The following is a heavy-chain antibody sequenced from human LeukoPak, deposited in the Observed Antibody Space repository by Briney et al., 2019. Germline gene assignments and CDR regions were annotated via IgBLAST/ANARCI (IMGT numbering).Heavy chain of an antibody. CDR3: ARRVRDYYDSSGPTPFDY. V-gene: IGHV1-8*01. J-gene: IGHJ4*02. CDR2: PNSGNT. Sequence: PNSGNTGYAQKFQGRVTMTRNTSISTAYMELSSLRSEDTAVYYCARRVRDYYDSSGPTPFDYWGQGTLVTVSS. D-gene: IGHD3-22*01.